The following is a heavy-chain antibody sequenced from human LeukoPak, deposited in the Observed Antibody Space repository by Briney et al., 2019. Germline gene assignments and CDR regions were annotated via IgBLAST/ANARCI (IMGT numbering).Heavy chain of an antibody. CDR2: IRSKAYGGTT. J-gene: IGHJ6*02. CDR3: TRSYCSSTSCYFGHYYYGMDV. V-gene: IGHV3-49*03. D-gene: IGHD2-2*01. CDR1: GFTFGDYA. Sequence: GGSLRLSCTASGFTFGDYAMSWFRQAPGKELEWVGFIRSKAYGGTTEYAASVKGRFTISRDDSKSIAYLQMNSLKTEDTAVYYCTRSYCSSTSCYFGHYYYGMDVWGQGTTVTVSS.